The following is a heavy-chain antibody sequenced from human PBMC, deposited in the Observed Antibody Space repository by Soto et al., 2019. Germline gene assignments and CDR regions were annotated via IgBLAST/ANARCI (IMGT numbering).Heavy chain of an antibody. V-gene: IGHV3-30-3*01. CDR1: GFTFSSYA. CDR3: ARGVASSSSSGNYFDY. Sequence: GGSLRLSCAASGFTFSSYAMHWVRQAPGKGLEWVAVISYDGSNKYYADSVKGRFTISRDNSKNTLYLQMNSLRAEDTAVYYCARGVASSSSSGNYFDYWGQGTLVTVSS. D-gene: IGHD6-6*01. CDR2: ISYDGSNK. J-gene: IGHJ4*02.